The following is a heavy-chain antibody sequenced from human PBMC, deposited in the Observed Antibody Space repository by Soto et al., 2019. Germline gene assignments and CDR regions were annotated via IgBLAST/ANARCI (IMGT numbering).Heavy chain of an antibody. CDR2: INSDGSST. J-gene: IGHJ4*02. Sequence: EVQLVESGGGLVQPGGSLRLSCAASGFTFSSYWMHWVRQAPGKGLVWVSRINSDGSSTSYADSVKGRFTISRDNAKNTLYLQMNCLRAEHTAVYYCARDPRELLGYYFDYWGQGTLVTVSS. CDR3: ARDPRELLGYYFDY. V-gene: IGHV3-74*01. D-gene: IGHD1-26*01. CDR1: GFTFSSYW.